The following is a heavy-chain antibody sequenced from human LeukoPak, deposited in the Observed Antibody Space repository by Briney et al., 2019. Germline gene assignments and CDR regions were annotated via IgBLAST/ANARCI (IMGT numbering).Heavy chain of an antibody. CDR2: ISAYNGNT. V-gene: IGHV1-18*01. Sequence: ASVKGSCKASGYTFTSYGISWVRQAPGQGLEWMGWISAYNGNTNYAQKLQGRVTMTTDTSTSTAYMELRSLRSDDTAVYYCARAGLLRYYYDSSGYYYGYFDYWGQGTLVTVSS. J-gene: IGHJ4*02. CDR1: GYTFTSYG. D-gene: IGHD3-22*01. CDR3: ARAGLLRYYYDSSGYYYGYFDY.